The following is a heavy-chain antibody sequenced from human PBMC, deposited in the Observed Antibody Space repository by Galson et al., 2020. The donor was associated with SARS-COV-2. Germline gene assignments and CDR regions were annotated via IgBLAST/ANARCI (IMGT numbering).Heavy chain of an antibody. CDR1: GGSMSIDSHY. V-gene: IGHV4-31*11. CDR2: ISYTGQT. D-gene: IGHD3-10*01. Sequence: SQTPSLTCAVSGGSMSIDSHYWAWARHQPGNCLEWIGYISYTGQTSYNPSLKSRLNMSLDPSNNQFSLRLTSVTAADTGVYYCVIGLYVPGSYFRGTDSWGQGALVTVAS. J-gene: IGHJ5*02. CDR3: VIGLYVPGSYFRGTDS.